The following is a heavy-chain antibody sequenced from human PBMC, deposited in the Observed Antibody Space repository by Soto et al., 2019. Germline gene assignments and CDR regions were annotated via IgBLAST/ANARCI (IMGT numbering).Heavy chain of an antibody. J-gene: IGHJ2*01. CDR3: ARVQQSLFSHYSFDL. CDR2: IYYSGST. V-gene: IGHV4-59*01. CDR1: GGSISSYY. Sequence: SETLSLTCTVSGGSISSYYWSWIRQPPGKGLEWIGYIYYSGSTNYNPSLRSRVSMSVDTSKNQCSLYLNSVTAADTAVYYCARVQQSLFSHYSFDLWGRGTLVTVSS. D-gene: IGHD4-4*01.